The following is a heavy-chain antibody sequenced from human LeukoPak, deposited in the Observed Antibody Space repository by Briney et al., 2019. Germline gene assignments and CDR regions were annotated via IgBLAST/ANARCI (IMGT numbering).Heavy chain of an antibody. V-gene: IGHV3-74*01. J-gene: IGHJ4*02. CDR1: GFTFTSYW. CDR2: INSDGSTT. Sequence: GGSLRLSCAASGFTFTSYWMHWVRQAPGKGLLWVSRINSDGSTTSYADSVKGRFTISRDNSKNTLYLQMNSLRAEDTAVYYCAKAEDYYGSGSSTMTLYYFDYWGQGTLVTVSS. CDR3: AKAEDYYGSGSSTMTLYYFDY. D-gene: IGHD3-10*01.